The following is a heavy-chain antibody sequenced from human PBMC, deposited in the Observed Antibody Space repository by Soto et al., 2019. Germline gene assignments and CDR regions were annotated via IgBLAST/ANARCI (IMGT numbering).Heavy chain of an antibody. CDR2: INHSGST. CDR3: ASLTDIVVVPAAMRGYYYGMDV. Sequence: PSETLSLTCAVYGGSFSGYYWSWIRQPPGKGLEWIGEINHSGSTNYNPSLKSRVTISVGTSKNQFSLKLSSATAADTAVYYCASLTDIVVVPAAMRGYYYGMDVCGQGTTVTVSS. D-gene: IGHD2-2*01. CDR1: GGSFSGYY. V-gene: IGHV4-34*01. J-gene: IGHJ6*02.